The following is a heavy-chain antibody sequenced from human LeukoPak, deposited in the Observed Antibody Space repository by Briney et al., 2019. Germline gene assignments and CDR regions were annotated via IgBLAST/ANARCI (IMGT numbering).Heavy chain of an antibody. CDR2: IWHDGSNK. CDR3: ARDRGYTYGHPFDY. D-gene: IGHD5-18*01. V-gene: IGHV3-33*01. Sequence: GRSLRLSCAASGFTFSTYVMHWVRQAPGKGLEWVALIWHDGSNKYYADYVKDRFTISRDNSKNTLYLQMNSLRAEDTAVYYCARDRGYTYGHPFDYWGQGTLVTVSS. J-gene: IGHJ4*02. CDR1: GFTFSTYV.